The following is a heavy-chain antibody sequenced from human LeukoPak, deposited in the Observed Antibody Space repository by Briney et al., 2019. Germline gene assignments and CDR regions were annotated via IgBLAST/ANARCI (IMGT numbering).Heavy chain of an antibody. CDR1: GFTFDDYA. CDR3: AKDLPNSSGWYWGLPDY. J-gene: IGHJ4*02. Sequence: PGRSLRLSCAASGFTFDDYAMHWVRQAPGKGLEWVSGISWNSGSIGYADSVKGRFTISRDNAKNSLYLQMNSLRAEDTALYYCAKDLPNSSGWYWGLPDYWGQGTLVTVSS. CDR2: ISWNSGSI. V-gene: IGHV3-9*01. D-gene: IGHD6-19*01.